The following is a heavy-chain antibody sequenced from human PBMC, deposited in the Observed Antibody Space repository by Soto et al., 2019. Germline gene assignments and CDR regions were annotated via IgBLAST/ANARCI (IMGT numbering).Heavy chain of an antibody. V-gene: IGHV1-69*13. CDR3: ARDNRITIFGVVIGPGYYYGMDV. D-gene: IGHD3-3*01. CDR1: GGTFSSYA. J-gene: IGHJ6*02. Sequence: SVKVSCNASGGTFSSYAVIWVRQAPGQGLEWMGGIIPIFGTANYAQKFQGRVTITADESTSTAYMELSSLRSEDTAVYYCARDNRITIFGVVIGPGYYYGMDVWCQGTTVTVSS. CDR2: IIPIFGTA.